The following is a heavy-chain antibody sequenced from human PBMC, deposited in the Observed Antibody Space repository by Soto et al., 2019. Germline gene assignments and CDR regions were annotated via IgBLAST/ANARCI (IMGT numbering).Heavy chain of an antibody. V-gene: IGHV3-7*01. D-gene: IGHD5-12*01. J-gene: IGHJ4*02. CDR1: GFTFSNYW. CDR3: AGVAI. CDR2: IKQDGTEK. Sequence: EVQLVESGGGLVQPGGSLRLSCAASGFTFSNYWMSWVRQAPGKGLEWVANIKQDGTEKNYVDSVRGRFTISRDNAKNSLDLQMNSLTAQDTAVYYSAGVAIWGQGTLVTVS.